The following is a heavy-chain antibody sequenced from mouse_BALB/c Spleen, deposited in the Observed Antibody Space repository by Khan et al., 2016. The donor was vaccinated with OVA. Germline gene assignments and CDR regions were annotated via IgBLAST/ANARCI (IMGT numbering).Heavy chain of an antibody. V-gene: IGHV1S81*02. Sequence: QVQLQQPGAELVKAGASVKMSCKASGYTFTSYWMHWVKQRLGQGLEWFAETNPTNGRTYYNEKFKSKATLTVDKSSSPAYMLLSGPTFEDSAVYYCERSKKKVATYFNNWGQGTTLTVAS. J-gene: IGHJ2*01. D-gene: IGHD1-1*01. CDR1: GYTFTSYW. CDR2: TNPTNGRT. CDR3: ERSKKKVATYFNN.